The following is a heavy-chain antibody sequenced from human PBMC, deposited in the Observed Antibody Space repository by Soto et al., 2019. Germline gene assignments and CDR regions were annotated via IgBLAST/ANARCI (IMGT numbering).Heavy chain of an antibody. CDR3: AKDRMITFGGIIDQATFDY. J-gene: IGHJ4*02. CDR2: ISGSGGST. Sequence: EVQLLESGGGLVQPWGSLRLSCAASGFTFSNYVMNWVRQAPGKGLEWVSAISGSGGSTYYADSVKGRFTISRDNSKNTLYLQMNSLRAEDTAVYYCAKDRMITFGGIIDQATFDYWGQGTLVTVSS. V-gene: IGHV3-23*01. D-gene: IGHD3-16*02. CDR1: GFTFSNYV.